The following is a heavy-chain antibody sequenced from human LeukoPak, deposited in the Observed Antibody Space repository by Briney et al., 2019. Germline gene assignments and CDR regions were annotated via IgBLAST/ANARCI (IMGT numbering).Heavy chain of an antibody. D-gene: IGHD6-19*01. CDR1: GYSFTSYW. CDR2: IYPGDSDT. J-gene: IGHJ3*02. Sequence: RGESLKISCKGSGYSFTSYWIGWVRQMPGKGLEWMGIIYPGDSDTRYSPSLQGQVTISADKSISTAYLQWSSLKASDTAMYYCARHQKMSRYSSAEDDAFDIWGQGTMVTVSS. V-gene: IGHV5-51*01. CDR3: ARHQKMSRYSSAEDDAFDI.